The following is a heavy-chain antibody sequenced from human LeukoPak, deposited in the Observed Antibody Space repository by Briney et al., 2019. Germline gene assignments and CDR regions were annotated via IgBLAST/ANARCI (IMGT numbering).Heavy chain of an antibody. V-gene: IGHV1-2*06. D-gene: IGHD1-26*01. CDR3: ARDGGIVGATLYYFDY. CDR1: GYTFTGYY. J-gene: IGHJ4*02. Sequence: GASVKVSCKASGYTFTGYYMHWVRQAPGQGLEWMGRINPNSGGTNYAQKFQGRVTMTRDTSISTAYRELSRLRSDDTAVYYCARDGGIVGATLYYFDYWGQGTLVTVSS. CDR2: INPNSGGT.